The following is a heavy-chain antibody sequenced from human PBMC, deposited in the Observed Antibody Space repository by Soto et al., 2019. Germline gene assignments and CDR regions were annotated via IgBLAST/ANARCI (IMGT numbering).Heavy chain of an antibody. V-gene: IGHV3-30*18. CDR2: ISYDGSNK. CDR1: GFTVSSYG. Sequence: GGSLRLSCAASGFTVSSYGMHWVRQAPGKGLEWVAVISYDGSNKYYADSVKGRFTISRDNSKNTLYLQMNSLRAEDTAVYYCAKDGLTYYYDSSGSLVWGQGTIVTVSS. J-gene: IGHJ3*01. CDR3: AKDGLTYYYDSSGSLV. D-gene: IGHD3-22*01.